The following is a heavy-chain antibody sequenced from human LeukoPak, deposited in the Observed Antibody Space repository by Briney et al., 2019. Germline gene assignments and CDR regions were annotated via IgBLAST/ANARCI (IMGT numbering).Heavy chain of an antibody. CDR3: ARTTVTILDY. V-gene: IGHV1-46*01. CDR2: INPSGGST. CDR1: GYTFTSYY. J-gene: IGHJ4*02. D-gene: IGHD4-17*01. Sequence: GASVKVSCKASGYTFTSYYMHWVRQAPGQGLEWMGIINPSGGSTSYAQKFQGRVTITADKSTSTAYMELSSLRSEDTAVYYCARTTVTILDYWGQGTLVTVSS.